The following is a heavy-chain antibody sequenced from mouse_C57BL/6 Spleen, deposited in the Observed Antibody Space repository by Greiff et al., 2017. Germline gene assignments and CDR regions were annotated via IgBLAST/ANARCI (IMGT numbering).Heavy chain of an antibody. J-gene: IGHJ2*01. Sequence: QVQLKQSGAELVRPGTSVKMSCKASGYTFTNYGIGWAKQRPGHGLEWIGDIYPGGGYTNYNEKFKGKATLTADKSSSTDYMQFSSLTSEDSAIYYCAREYLYYFDYWGQGTTLTVSS. CDR3: AREYLYYFDY. V-gene: IGHV1-63*01. D-gene: IGHD2-10*02. CDR1: GYTFTNYG. CDR2: IYPGGGYT.